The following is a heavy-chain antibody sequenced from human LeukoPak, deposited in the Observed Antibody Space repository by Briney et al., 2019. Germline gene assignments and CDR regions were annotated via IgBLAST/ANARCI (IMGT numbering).Heavy chain of an antibody. CDR3: ARQRIAVAGYFDY. Sequence: SETLSLTCTVSGGSISSYYWSWIRQPPGKGLEWIGYIHYSGSTNYNPSLKSRVTISVDTSKNQFSLKLSSVTAADTAVYYCARQRIAVAGYFDYWGQGTLVTVSS. CDR2: IHYSGST. V-gene: IGHV4-59*08. J-gene: IGHJ4*02. D-gene: IGHD6-19*01. CDR1: GGSISSYY.